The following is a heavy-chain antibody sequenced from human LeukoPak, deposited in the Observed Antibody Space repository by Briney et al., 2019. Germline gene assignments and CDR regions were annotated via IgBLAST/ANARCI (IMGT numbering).Heavy chain of an antibody. D-gene: IGHD3-10*01. J-gene: IGHJ5*02. CDR1: GYTFTSYG. CDR2: ISAYNGNT. V-gene: IGHV1-18*01. Sequence: ASVKVSCKASGYTFTSYGISWVRQAPGQGLEWMGWISAYNGNTNYAQKLQGRVTMTTDTSTSTAYMELGSLRSDDTAVYYCARGVWFGESPIHNWFDPWGQGTLVTVSS. CDR3: ARGVWFGESPIHNWFDP.